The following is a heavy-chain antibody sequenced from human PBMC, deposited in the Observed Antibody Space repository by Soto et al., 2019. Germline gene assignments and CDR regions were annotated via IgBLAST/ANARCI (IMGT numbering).Heavy chain of an antibody. Sequence: QITLKESGPTLVKPTQPLTLTCTFSGFSLSTSGVGVGWIRQPPGKALKWLALLYWDDDKRYSPSLKSRLTITKDTSKNQVVLTMTNMDPVDTATYYCAHRLEPAKITMVRCRCCEYYFDYWGQGPLVTVSS. J-gene: IGHJ4*02. CDR1: GFSLSTSGVG. CDR2: LYWDDDK. D-gene: IGHD3-10*01. CDR3: AHRLEPAKITMVRCRCCEYYFDY. V-gene: IGHV2-5*02.